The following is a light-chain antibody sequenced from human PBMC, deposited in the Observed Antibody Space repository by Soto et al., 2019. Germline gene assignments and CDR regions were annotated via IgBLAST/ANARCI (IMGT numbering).Light chain of an antibody. V-gene: IGKV3-15*01. J-gene: IGKJ2*01. Sequence: EILMTQSPATLSVSPGERVTLSCRASQSVRSNLAWYQHKLGQAPRLLIYGASTRATGIPARFSGSGSGTEFTLTISSLQSEDFASFYCQQYDGWPRTFGQGTKL. CDR3: QQYDGWPRT. CDR2: GAS. CDR1: QSVRSN.